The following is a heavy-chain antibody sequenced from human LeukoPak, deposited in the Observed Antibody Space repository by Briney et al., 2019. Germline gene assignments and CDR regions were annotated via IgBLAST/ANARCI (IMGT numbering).Heavy chain of an antibody. CDR1: GFTFSSYW. V-gene: IGHV3-7*03. Sequence: TGGSLRLSCAASGFTFSSYWMSWVRQAPGKGLEWVANIKQDGSEKYYVDSVKGRFTISRDNSKNTLYLQMNSLRAEDTAVYYCATYPTGYDSSAYSPPYFDCWGQGTLVTVSS. J-gene: IGHJ4*02. CDR3: ATYPTGYDSSAYSPPYFDC. D-gene: IGHD3-22*01. CDR2: IKQDGSEK.